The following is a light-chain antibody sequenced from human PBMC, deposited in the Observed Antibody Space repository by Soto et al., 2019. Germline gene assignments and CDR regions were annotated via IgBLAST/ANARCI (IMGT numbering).Light chain of an antibody. CDR3: QQYRSWPRT. J-gene: IGKJ1*01. Sequence: EIVLTQSPDALSVSPGGRATLSCRASQDVMYDLAWYQQKPGQAPRLLVYGASTRATDAPPRFRGSGSGREFSLTISSLQSEDFATYYCQQYRSWPRTFGQGSRVEIK. CDR2: GAS. CDR1: QDVMYD. V-gene: IGKV3-15*01.